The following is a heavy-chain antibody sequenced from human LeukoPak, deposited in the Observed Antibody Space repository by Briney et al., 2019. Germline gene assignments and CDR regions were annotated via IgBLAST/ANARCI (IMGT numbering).Heavy chain of an antibody. J-gene: IGHJ3*02. D-gene: IGHD6-6*01. CDR3: ARDGGIMYSRSVNAFDI. CDR1: GYTFTSYG. V-gene: IGHV1-18*01. CDR2: ISAYNCNT. Sequence: ASVKVSCKASGYTFTSYGISWVRQAPGQGLEWMGWISAYNCNTNYAQKLQGRVTMTTDTSTSTAYMELRSLRSDDTAVYYCARDGGIMYSRSVNAFDIWGQGTMVTVSS.